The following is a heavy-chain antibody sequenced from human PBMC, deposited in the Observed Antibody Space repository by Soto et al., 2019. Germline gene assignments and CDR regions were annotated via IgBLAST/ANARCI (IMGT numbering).Heavy chain of an antibody. CDR3: VRDLYRSATMPCLDH. Sequence: GGSLRLSCEASGFTFINYAMSWVRQSPGKGLEWVSSISDTGGDSYYADSMDGRFTVSRDNSKNTLYLQINSLRAEDTAIYYCVRDLYRSATMPCLDHWGQGAMVTVSS. J-gene: IGHJ4*02. CDR1: GFTFINYA. CDR2: ISDTGGDS. V-gene: IGHV3-23*01. D-gene: IGHD1-1*01.